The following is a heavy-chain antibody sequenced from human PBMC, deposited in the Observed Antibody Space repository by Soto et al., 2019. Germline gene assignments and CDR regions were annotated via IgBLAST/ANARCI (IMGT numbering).Heavy chain of an antibody. J-gene: IGHJ5*02. CDR2: IYSSGST. Sequence: QVQLQESGPGLVEPSQTLSLTCSVSGASISSGDYYWTWIRQPPGKGLEWIGYIYSSGSTNYNPSLWSLVTMSKDTSKNQFSLNLSSVTVADTAVYYCARRVTGGGERFDPWGQGTLVTVSS. CDR1: GASISSGDYY. V-gene: IGHV4-30-4*01. D-gene: IGHD7-27*01. CDR3: ARRVTGGGERFDP.